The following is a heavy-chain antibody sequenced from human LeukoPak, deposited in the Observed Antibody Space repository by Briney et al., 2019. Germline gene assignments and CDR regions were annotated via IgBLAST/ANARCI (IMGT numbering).Heavy chain of an antibody. CDR3: ARMALDGGDSIGFDS. D-gene: IGHD2-21*02. CDR2: INPNIGDA. J-gene: IGHJ5*01. Sequence: WASVKVSCKASGYTFTDYFIHWVRQAPGQGLEWMGWINPNIGDASYAQKFQDRVTMTRDRSISTAYMELSRLTSDDTAVYYCARMALDGGDSIGFDSWGQGTLVTVSS. V-gene: IGHV1-2*02. CDR1: GYTFTDYF.